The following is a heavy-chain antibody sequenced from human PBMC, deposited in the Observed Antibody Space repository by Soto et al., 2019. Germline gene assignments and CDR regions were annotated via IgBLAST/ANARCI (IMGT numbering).Heavy chain of an antibody. Sequence: ASVKVSCKASGYTFTSYGISWVRQAPGQGLEWMGWISANNGNTRYAQNFQGRVTMTTDTSTSTAYMELRSLRSDDTAVYYCARAYSPGLFGPWAEGTLVTVSS. J-gene: IGHJ5*02. CDR1: GYTFTSYG. CDR3: ARAYSPGLFGP. V-gene: IGHV1-18*01. CDR2: ISANNGNT. D-gene: IGHD2-15*01.